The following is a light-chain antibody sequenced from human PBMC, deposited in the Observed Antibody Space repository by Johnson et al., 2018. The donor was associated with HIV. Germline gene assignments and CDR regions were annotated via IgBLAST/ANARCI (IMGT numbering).Light chain of an antibody. CDR1: SSKIGNNY. V-gene: IGLV1-51*02. CDR2: ENN. Sequence: QSVLTQPPSVSAAPGQKVTISCSGSSSKIGNNYVSWYQQLPGTAPKLLIYENNERTSGIPDRFSGSKSGTSATLGITGLQTGDEGYYYCGTWDPSLSGVCVFGTGTKVTVL. CDR3: GTWDPSLSGVCV. J-gene: IGLJ1*01.